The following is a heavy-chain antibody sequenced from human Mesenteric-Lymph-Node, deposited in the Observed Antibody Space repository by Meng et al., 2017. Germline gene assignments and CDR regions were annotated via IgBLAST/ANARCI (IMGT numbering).Heavy chain of an antibody. J-gene: IGHJ4*02. CDR2: ISSNGGST. CDR1: GFSFSDYP. Sequence: GESLKISCAASGFSFSDYPMHWVRQAPGKGLEHVSAISSNGGSTWYADSVKGRFSISRDNFKNTLYLQMGSLRVEDMAVYYWARGSGYDILAGYYDYWGQGTLVTVSS. D-gene: IGHD3-9*01. CDR3: ARGSGYDILAGYYDY. V-gene: IGHV3-64*02.